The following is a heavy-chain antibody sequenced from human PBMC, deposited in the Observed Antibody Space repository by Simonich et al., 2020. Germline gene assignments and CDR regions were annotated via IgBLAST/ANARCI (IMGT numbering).Heavy chain of an antibody. Sequence: QVQLQESGPGLVKPSETLSLTCTVSGGSISSYYWGWIRQPPEKGLEWIGYIYYSGSTHYNPSLKSRVTISVDTSKNQFSLKLSSVTAADTAVYYCARARTGDYYYYMDVWGKGTTVTVSS. D-gene: IGHD7-27*01. CDR3: ARARTGDYYYYMDV. CDR2: IYYSGST. J-gene: IGHJ6*03. CDR1: GGSISSYY. V-gene: IGHV4-59*12.